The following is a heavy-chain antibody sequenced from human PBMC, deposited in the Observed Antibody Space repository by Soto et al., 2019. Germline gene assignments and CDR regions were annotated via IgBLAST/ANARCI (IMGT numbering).Heavy chain of an antibody. V-gene: IGHV4-59*12. CDR2: IYYSGST. D-gene: IGHD3-10*01. CDR3: ARDRFMVRGVIIRHNWFDP. J-gene: IGHJ5*02. CDR1: GGSISNYY. Sequence: SETLSLTCTVSGGSISNYYWSWIRQPPGKGLEWIGYIYYSGSTNYNPSLKSRVTISVDTSKNQFSLKLSSVTAADTAVYYCARDRFMVRGVIIRHNWFDPWGQGTLVTVSS.